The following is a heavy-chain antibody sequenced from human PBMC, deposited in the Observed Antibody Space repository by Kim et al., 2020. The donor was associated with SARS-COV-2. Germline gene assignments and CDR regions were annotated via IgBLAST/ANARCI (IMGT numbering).Heavy chain of an antibody. CDR3: ARLDHYCSSTSCYGGGVDY. Sequence: SRVTISVDTSKNQFSLKLSSVTAADTAVYYCARLDHYCSSTSCYGGGVDYWGQGTLVTVSS. V-gene: IGHV4-39*01. D-gene: IGHD2-2*01. J-gene: IGHJ4*02.